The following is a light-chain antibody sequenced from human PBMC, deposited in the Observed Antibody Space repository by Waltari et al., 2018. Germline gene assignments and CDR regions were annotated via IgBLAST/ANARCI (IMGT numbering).Light chain of an antibody. Sequence: DIQLTPSPSTLSASVGDRVTITCRASQSISSWLAWYQQKPGKVPKFLIYKASTLESGVPSRFSGSGSGTEFTLTISGLQPDDFATYYCQQYYGYPRTFGQGTKVEFK. CDR1: QSISSW. CDR3: QQYYGYPRT. V-gene: IGKV1-5*03. J-gene: IGKJ1*01. CDR2: KAS.